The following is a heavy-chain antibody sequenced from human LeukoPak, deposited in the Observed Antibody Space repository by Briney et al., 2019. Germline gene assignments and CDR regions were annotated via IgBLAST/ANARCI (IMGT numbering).Heavy chain of an antibody. CDR2: IYPGDSDT. Sequence: GESLQISCQGSGSIFTSYWIGWVRQLPGKGLEWMGIIYPGDSDTRYSPSFQGQVTIAADKSISTAYLQWSILKASDTAMYYCAITIAVAGGYVDYWGQGTLVTVSS. J-gene: IGHJ4*02. D-gene: IGHD6-19*01. CDR1: GSIFTSYW. CDR3: AITIAVAGGYVDY. V-gene: IGHV5-51*01.